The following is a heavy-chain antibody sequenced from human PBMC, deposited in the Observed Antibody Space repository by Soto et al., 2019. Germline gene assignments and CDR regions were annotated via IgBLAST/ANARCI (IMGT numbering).Heavy chain of an antibody. Sequence: EVQLLESGGGSVQPGGSLRLSCAAAGFTFSTYAMSWVRQAPGKGLEWVSVVDGRGKSIYYADSVKGRFTISRDNSKNQLYLQMNSLRAEDTAVYYCAKDLCSWSGFGLGHWGQGTLVTVSS. D-gene: IGHD3-3*01. CDR2: VDGRGKSI. J-gene: IGHJ5*02. V-gene: IGHV3-23*01. CDR3: AKDLCSWSGFGLGH. CDR1: GFTFSTYA.